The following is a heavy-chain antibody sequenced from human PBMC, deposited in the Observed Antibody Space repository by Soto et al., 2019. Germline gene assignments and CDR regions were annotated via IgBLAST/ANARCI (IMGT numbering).Heavy chain of an antibody. CDR1: DDSINSDKYY. V-gene: IGHV4-39*01. J-gene: IGHJ4*02. CDR3: ARREGLATISYYFDF. CDR2: IYYRGNA. D-gene: IGHD5-12*01. Sequence: PSETLSLTCSVSDDSINSDKYYWGWIRQPPGKGLEWIGSIYYRGNAYYNPSLQTRVTISLDKSKSQFSLKLNSVTAADSAVYFCARREGLATISYYFDFGGRGALVTSPQ.